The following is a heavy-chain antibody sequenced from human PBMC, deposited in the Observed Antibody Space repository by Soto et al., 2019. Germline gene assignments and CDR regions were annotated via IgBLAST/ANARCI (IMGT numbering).Heavy chain of an antibody. CDR3: ARDRDWNDWFDP. CDR2: IYYTGST. J-gene: IGHJ5*02. D-gene: IGHD1-1*01. CDR1: GGSISNYW. V-gene: IGHV4-59*01. Sequence: QVQLQESGPGLVKVSETLSLTCTVSGGSISNYWWNWIRQSPGKGLEGMGNIYYTGSTKYNPSLQSRVTISVDMSKSQFSLRLSSVTAADTAIYYCARDRDWNDWFDPWGQGILVTVSS.